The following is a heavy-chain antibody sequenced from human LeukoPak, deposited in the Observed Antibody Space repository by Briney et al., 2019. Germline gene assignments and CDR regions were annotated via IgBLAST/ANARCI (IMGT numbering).Heavy chain of an antibody. CDR3: ASSLVRADMVTGIDY. CDR2: INRSGST. CDR1: GGSFSGYY. Sequence: SETLSLTCAVYGGSFSGYYWIWIRQPPGKGLEWIGEINRSGSTTYNPSLKSRVTISLDTSKNQFSLKLSSVTAADTAVYYCASSLVRADMVTGIDYWGQGTLDTVSS. J-gene: IGHJ4*02. D-gene: IGHD5-18*01. V-gene: IGHV4-34*01.